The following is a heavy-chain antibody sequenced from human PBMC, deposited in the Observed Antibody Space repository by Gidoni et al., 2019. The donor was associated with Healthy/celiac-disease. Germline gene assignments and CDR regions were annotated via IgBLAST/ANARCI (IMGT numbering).Heavy chain of an antibody. CDR1: GGSLSSSSYY. Sequence: QLQLQESGPGLVKPSETLSLTCTVSGGSLSSSSYYWGGIRQPPGKGLEWIGSIYYSGSTYYNPSLKSRVTISVDTSKNQFSLKLSSVTAADTAVYYCARAEGWAVKNWGQGTLVTVSS. CDR3: ARAEGWAVKN. CDR2: IYYSGST. V-gene: IGHV4-39*01. J-gene: IGHJ4*02. D-gene: IGHD3-16*01.